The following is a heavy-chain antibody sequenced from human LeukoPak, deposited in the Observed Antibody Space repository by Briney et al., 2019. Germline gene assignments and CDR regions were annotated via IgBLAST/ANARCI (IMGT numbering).Heavy chain of an antibody. CDR3: ARAMITMVRGVDYYMDV. CDR1: GYTFTSYY. Sequence: ASVKVSCKASGYTFTSYYMHWVRQAPGQGLEWMGIINPSGGSTSYAQKFQGRVTMTRDMSTSTVYMELSSLRSEDTAVYYCARAMITMVRGVDYYMDVWGKGTTVTVSS. J-gene: IGHJ6*03. V-gene: IGHV1-46*01. D-gene: IGHD3-10*01. CDR2: INPSGGST.